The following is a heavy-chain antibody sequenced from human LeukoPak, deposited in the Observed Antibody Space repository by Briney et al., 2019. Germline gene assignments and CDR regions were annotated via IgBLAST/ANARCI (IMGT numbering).Heavy chain of an antibody. D-gene: IGHD4-17*01. CDR3: ATVKNDDYTQDY. V-gene: IGHV1-8*01. CDR1: GYTFTSYD. Sequence: ASVKVSCKASGYTFTSYDINWVRQATGQGLEWMGWMNPNSGNTGYAQKFQGRVTMTEDTSTDTAYMELSSLRSEDTAVYYCATVKNDDYTQDYWGQGTLVTVSS. J-gene: IGHJ4*02. CDR2: MNPNSGNT.